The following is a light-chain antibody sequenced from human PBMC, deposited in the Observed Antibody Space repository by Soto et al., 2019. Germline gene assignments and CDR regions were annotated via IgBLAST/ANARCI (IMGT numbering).Light chain of an antibody. Sequence: DIQITQSPSTLYASVGDRVTITCRASQSISGWLAWYQQKPGKAPKLLIYDVSRLESGVPSRFSGSGSGTEFTLAISSLQPDDFATYYCQQYNSYPWTFGQGTKVGI. V-gene: IGKV1-5*01. CDR2: DVS. CDR1: QSISGW. J-gene: IGKJ1*01. CDR3: QQYNSYPWT.